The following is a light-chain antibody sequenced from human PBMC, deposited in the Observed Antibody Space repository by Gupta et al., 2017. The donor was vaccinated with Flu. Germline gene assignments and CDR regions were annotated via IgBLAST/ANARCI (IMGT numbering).Light chain of an antibody. CDR1: QSIVIY. CDR2: EGA. CDR3: KQGIQGPYT. Sequence: PLSLSGTPGHTSTIACKASQSIVIYLNWYLQKPGQPPQLLIYEGAKRDYGVPDRFSGRGSGTDFTLKIRSMKAEDVGVYYCKQGIQGPYTFGGGTTLEI. J-gene: IGKJ4*01. V-gene: IGKV2D-29*01.